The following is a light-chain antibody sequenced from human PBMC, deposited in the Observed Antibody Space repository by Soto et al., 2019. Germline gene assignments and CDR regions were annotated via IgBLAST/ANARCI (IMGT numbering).Light chain of an antibody. J-gene: IGKJ5*01. CDR2: DTS. V-gene: IGKV3-11*01. CDR1: ESVDRY. Sequence: EVVLTQSPDTLSLFPGERATLACRASESVDRYLAWYQQKPGQPPKLLIYDTSNRAAGIPARFSGSGSGTDFTLIISSIEPEDVAVYYWQQRQKWPPITFGQGTRLDIK. CDR3: QQRQKWPPIT.